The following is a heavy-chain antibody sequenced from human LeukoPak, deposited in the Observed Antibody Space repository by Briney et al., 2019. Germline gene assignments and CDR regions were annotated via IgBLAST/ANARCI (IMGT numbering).Heavy chain of an antibody. J-gene: IGHJ4*02. CDR2: IYYSGST. V-gene: IGHV4-39*07. D-gene: IGHD2-21*02. CDR3: ARDLWYCGGDCYSIVDY. CDR1: GGSISSSSYY. Sequence: PSETLSLTCTVSGGSISSSSYYWGWIRQPPGKGLEWIGSIYYSGSTYYNPSLKSRVTISVDTSKNQFSLKLSSVTAADTAVYYCARDLWYCGGDCYSIVDYWGQGTLVTVSS.